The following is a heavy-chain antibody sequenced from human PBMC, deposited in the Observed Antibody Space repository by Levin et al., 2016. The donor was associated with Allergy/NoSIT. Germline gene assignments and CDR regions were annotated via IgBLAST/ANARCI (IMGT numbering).Heavy chain of an antibody. J-gene: IGHJ6*02. CDR1: GGSISSSSYY. CDR2: IYYSGST. Sequence: SETLSLTCTVSGGSISSSSYYWGWIRQPPGKGLEWIGSIYYSGSTYYNPSLKSRVTISVDTSKNQFSLKLSSVTAADTAVYYCARRPYYYGMDVWGQGTTVTVSS. CDR3: ARRPYYYGMDV. V-gene: IGHV4-39*01.